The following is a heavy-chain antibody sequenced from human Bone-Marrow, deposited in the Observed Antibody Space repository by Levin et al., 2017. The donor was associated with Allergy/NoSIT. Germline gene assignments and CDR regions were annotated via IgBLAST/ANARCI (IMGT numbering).Heavy chain of an antibody. V-gene: IGHV3-53*01. J-gene: IGHJ6*03. Sequence: QPGGSLRLSCAASGLTVSSNYMSWVRQAPGKGLEWVSVIYAGGSTYYADSVKGRFTISRDNSRNTLYLQMNSLRAEDTAVYYCGRDWISLVQGVTRSYMDVWGKGTTVTVSS. CDR2: IYAGGST. CDR1: GLTVSSNY. D-gene: IGHD3-10*01. CDR3: GRDWISLVQGVTRSYMDV.